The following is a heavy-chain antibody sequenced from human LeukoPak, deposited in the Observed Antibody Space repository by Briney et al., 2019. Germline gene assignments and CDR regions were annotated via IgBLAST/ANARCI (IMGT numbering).Heavy chain of an antibody. Sequence: KASETLSLTCTVSGASTSHFYWNWVRQPPGKGLEWIGYMHNSGSSKHNPSLKSRLTISIDTSKNQSSLQLASVTAADTAIYYCARSAEWLRYAFDIWGQGTMVSVSS. V-gene: IGHV4-59*01. CDR1: GASTSHFY. CDR3: ARSAEWLRYAFDI. CDR2: MHNSGSS. D-gene: IGHD5-12*01. J-gene: IGHJ3*02.